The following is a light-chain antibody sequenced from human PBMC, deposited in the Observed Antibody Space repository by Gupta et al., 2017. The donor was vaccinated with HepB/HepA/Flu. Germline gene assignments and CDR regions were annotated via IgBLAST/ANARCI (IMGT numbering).Light chain of an antibody. V-gene: IGKV3-20*01. CDR1: RAITNNY. CDR2: GAS. Sequence: EVVLSQSPGTLSLSPGERAALSCRASRAITNNYFTWYHQKPGQAPRLLIYGASSRANGIPDRFSGSGSGTEFTLFISRGEPEDSGVYYCQQEGISPVTFGQGTQVEIK. J-gene: IGKJ5*01. CDR3: QQEGISPVT.